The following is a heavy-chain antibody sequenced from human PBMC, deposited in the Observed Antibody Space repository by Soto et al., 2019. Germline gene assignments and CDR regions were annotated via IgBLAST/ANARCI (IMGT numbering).Heavy chain of an antibody. J-gene: IGHJ6*03. V-gene: IGHV3-30*18. CDR1: GFTFSSYG. CDR3: AKDQRERVYGTKSYYYYYYMDV. Sequence: GGSLRLSCAASGFTFSSYGMHWVRQAPGKGLEWVAVISYDGSNKYYADSVKGRFTISRDNSKNTLYLQMNSLRAEDTAVYYCAKDQRERVYGTKSYYYYYYMDVWGKGTTVTVSS. CDR2: ISYDGSNK. D-gene: IGHD1-1*01.